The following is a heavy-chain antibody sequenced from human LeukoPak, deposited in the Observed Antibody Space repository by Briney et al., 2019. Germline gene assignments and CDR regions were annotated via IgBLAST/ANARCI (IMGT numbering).Heavy chain of an antibody. Sequence: ASVKVSCTASGYTFTGYYMHWVRQAPGQGLEWMGWINPNSGGTNYAQKFQGRVTMTRDTSISTAYMELSRLRSDDTAVYYCARDKQLHNWFDPWGQGTLVTVSS. CDR1: GYTFTGYY. CDR2: INPNSGGT. V-gene: IGHV1-2*02. D-gene: IGHD6-6*01. J-gene: IGHJ5*02. CDR3: ARDKQLHNWFDP.